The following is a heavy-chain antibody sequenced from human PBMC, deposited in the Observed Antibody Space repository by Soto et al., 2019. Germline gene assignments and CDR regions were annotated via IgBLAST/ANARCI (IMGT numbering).Heavy chain of an antibody. J-gene: IGHJ5*02. CDR2: MYFNGDS. Sequence: SETLSLTCTVTGASIKSHFWSWLRQAPGRGLEWIGYMYFNGDSKYNASLKSRVTISTDTSKNQFSLNLNSVTTADTAVYYCARYCSSPSCQYTESRGWFDPSGQGTLVTVSS. CDR3: ARYCSSPSCQYTESRGWFDP. CDR1: GASIKSHF. D-gene: IGHD2-2*01. V-gene: IGHV4-59*11.